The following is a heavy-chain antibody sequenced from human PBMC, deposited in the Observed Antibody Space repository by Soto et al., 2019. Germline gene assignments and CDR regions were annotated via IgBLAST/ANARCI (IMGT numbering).Heavy chain of an antibody. D-gene: IGHD5-12*01. Sequence: PGESLKVSSKGSGYSFTSYWIGWVRQMPGKGLEWMGIIYPGDSDTRYSPSFQGQVTISADKSISTAYLQWSSLKASDTAMCYCARMHSGYDYLGRLGYWGQGTLVTVSS. CDR2: IYPGDSDT. CDR1: GYSFTSYW. J-gene: IGHJ4*02. CDR3: ARMHSGYDYLGRLGY. V-gene: IGHV5-51*01.